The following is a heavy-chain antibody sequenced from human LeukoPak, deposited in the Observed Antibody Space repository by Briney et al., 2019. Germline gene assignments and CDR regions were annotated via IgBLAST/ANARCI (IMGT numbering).Heavy chain of an antibody. CDR3: ARERYCSSASCYSAPGYINY. J-gene: IGHJ4*02. CDR2: IIPILGIA. CDR1: GGTFSSYT. D-gene: IGHD2-2*01. Sequence: ASVKVPCKASGGTFSSYTISWVRQAPGQGLEWMGRIIPILGIANYAQKFQGRVTITADKSTCTAYMELSSLRSEDTAVYYCARERYCSSASCYSAPGYINYWGQGTLVTVSS. V-gene: IGHV1-69*04.